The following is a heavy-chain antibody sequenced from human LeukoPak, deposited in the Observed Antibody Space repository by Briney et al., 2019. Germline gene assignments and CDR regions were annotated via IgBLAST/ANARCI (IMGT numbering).Heavy chain of an antibody. CDR1: GGSITDYY. Sequence: PSETLSLTCTVSGGSITDYYWGWIRQPPGKGLEWIGYDYYSGSSNYNPSLKSRVTISVDTSKNQFSLKLSSVTAADTAVYYCASLWSGYSSSYTGSWGQGTLVTVSS. D-gene: IGHD6-13*01. CDR3: ASLWSGYSSSYTGS. J-gene: IGHJ4*02. CDR2: DYYSGSS. V-gene: IGHV4-59*12.